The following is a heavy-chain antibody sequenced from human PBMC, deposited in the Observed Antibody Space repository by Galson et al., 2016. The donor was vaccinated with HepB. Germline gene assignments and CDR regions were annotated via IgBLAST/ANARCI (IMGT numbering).Heavy chain of an antibody. J-gene: IGHJ4*02. Sequence: SLRLSCAASGFTFSNFWMSWVRQLPGKGLEWVANIKQDGSEKHYVDSVKGRFIIARDNADNSLSLQLNSLRVEDTAIYHCTTERAGASHDWGQGTVVIVSS. D-gene: IGHD3-10*01. CDR3: TTERAGASHD. CDR1: GFTFSNFW. V-gene: IGHV3-7*01. CDR2: IKQDGSEK.